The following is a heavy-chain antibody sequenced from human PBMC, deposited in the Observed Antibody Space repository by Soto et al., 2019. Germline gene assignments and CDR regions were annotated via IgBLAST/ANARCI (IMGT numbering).Heavy chain of an antibody. D-gene: IGHD3-9*01. CDR1: GFTFSDYY. V-gene: IGHV3-11*05. CDR2: IGTSSRYT. Sequence: QVQLVESGGGLVKPGGSLRLSCAASGFTFSDYYMSWIRQAPGKGLEWVSYIGTSSRYTNYADSVKGRFTISRDNAKNSLYLQMNSLRAEDTAVYYCARHADILTGSDAFDIWGQGTMVTVSS. CDR3: ARHADILTGSDAFDI. J-gene: IGHJ3*02.